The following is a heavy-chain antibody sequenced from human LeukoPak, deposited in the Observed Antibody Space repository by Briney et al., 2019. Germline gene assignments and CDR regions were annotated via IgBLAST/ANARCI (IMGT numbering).Heavy chain of an antibody. D-gene: IGHD6-13*01. J-gene: IGHJ4*02. Sequence: ASVKVSCKASGGTFSSYAISWVRQAPGQGLEWMGRIIPIFGTANYAQKFQGRVTITTDESTSTAYMELSSLRSEDTAVYYCERELFSSSWYVRDFDYWGQGTLVTVSS. V-gene: IGHV1-69*05. CDR2: IIPIFGTA. CDR1: GGTFSSYA. CDR3: ERELFSSSWYVRDFDY.